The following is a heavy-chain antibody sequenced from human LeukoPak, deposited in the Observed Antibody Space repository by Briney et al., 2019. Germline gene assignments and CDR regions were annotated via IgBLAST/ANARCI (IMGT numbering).Heavy chain of an antibody. CDR1: GGTFSSYA. V-gene: IGHV1-69*05. Sequence: SVKVSCKASGGTFSSYAISWVRQAPGQGLEWMGRITPIFGTANYAQKFQGRVTITTDESTGTAYMELSSLRSEDTAVYYCARDLYSSSWQNHMDVWGKGTTVTVSS. D-gene: IGHD6-13*01. CDR3: ARDLYSSSWQNHMDV. J-gene: IGHJ6*03. CDR2: ITPIFGTA.